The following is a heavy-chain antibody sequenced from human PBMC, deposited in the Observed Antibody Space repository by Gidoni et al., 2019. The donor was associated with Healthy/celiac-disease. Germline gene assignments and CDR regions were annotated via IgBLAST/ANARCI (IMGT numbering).Heavy chain of an antibody. Sequence: EVPLLESGGGLVQPGGSLRLSCSASGFTFSRYAMSSFRQAPGKGLEWVSAISGSGGSTYYADAVKGRFTISRDNSKNTLYRQMNSLRAEDTAVYYCAKEASYCSSTSCQAYYYYYGMDVWGQGTTVTVSS. CDR1: GFTFSRYA. CDR3: AKEASYCSSTSCQAYYYYYGMDV. J-gene: IGHJ6*02. CDR2: ISGSGGST. V-gene: IGHV3-23*01. D-gene: IGHD2-2*01.